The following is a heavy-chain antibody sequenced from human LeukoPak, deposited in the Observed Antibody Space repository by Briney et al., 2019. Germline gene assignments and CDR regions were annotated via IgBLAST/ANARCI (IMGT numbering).Heavy chain of an antibody. CDR2: ISSSSSYV. CDR1: GSTLSDQY. CDR3: ARDSYYDSSGYRDAFDI. V-gene: IGHV3-21*01. J-gene: IGHJ3*02. Sequence: GGSLRLSCAASGSTLSDQYIDRVRQAPGKGLEWVSSISSSSSYVYYADSVKGRFTISRDNAKNSLYLQMNSLRAEDTAVYYCARDSYYDSSGYRDAFDIWGQGTMVTVSS. D-gene: IGHD3-22*01.